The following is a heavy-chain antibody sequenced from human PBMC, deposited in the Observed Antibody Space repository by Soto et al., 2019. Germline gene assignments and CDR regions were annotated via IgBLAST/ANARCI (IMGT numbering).Heavy chain of an antibody. J-gene: IGHJ4*02. CDR3: VTPPTRSTGIETFDY. CDR1: GFTFSSYS. D-gene: IGHD4-4*01. V-gene: IGHV3-21*01. Sequence: EVQLVESGGGLVKPGGSLRLSCAASGFTFSSYSMNWVRQAPGKGLEWVSSISSSSSYIYYADSVKGRFTISRDNAKNSLYLQMNSLRAEDTAVYYCVTPPTRSTGIETFDYWGQGTLVTVSS. CDR2: ISSSSSYI.